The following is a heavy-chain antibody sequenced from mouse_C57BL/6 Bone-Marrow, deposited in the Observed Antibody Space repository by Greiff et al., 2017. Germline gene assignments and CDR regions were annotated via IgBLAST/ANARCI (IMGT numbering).Heavy chain of an antibody. J-gene: IGHJ4*01. D-gene: IGHD2-2*01. CDR1: GFTFSNYW. Sequence: EVKLEESGGGLVQPGGSMKLSCVASGFTFSNYWMNWVRQSPEKGLEWVAQIRLKSDNYATHYAESVKGRFTISRDDSKSSVYLQMNNLRAEDTGIYYCTGLYGYDDYYAMDYWGQGTSVTVSS. CDR3: TGLYGYDDYYAMDY. CDR2: IRLKSDNYAT. V-gene: IGHV6-3*01.